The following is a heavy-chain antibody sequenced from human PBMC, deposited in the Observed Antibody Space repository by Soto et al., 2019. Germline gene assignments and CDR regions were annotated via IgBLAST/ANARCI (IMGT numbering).Heavy chain of an antibody. CDR2: IYYNGNT. CDR3: ARSGGRGGVMPIDS. V-gene: IGHV4-31*03. Sequence: TLSLPCTVSGGSISSAGYYWNWIRQHPGKGLEWIGYIYYNGNTKYNPSHKSRVSISADTSKNQLSLTLSSVTAADTAVYHCARSGGRGGVMPIDSWGQGTQVTVSS. CDR1: GGSISSAGYY. J-gene: IGHJ4*02. D-gene: IGHD3-16*01.